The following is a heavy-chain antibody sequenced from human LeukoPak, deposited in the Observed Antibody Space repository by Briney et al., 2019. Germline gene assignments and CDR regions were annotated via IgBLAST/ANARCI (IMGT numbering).Heavy chain of an antibody. J-gene: IGHJ4*02. D-gene: IGHD4-17*01. CDR3: ARSGLRLTDY. CDR2: IIPIFGTA. Sequence: ASVKVSCKASGGTFSSYAISWVRQAPGQGLEWMGGIIPIFGTANYAQKFQGRVTITTDESTSTAYMELRSLRSDDTAVYYCARSGLRLTDYWGQGTLVTVSS. V-gene: IGHV1-69*05. CDR1: GGTFSSYA.